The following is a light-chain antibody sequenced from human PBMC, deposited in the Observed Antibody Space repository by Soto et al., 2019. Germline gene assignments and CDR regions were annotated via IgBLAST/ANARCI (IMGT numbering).Light chain of an antibody. J-gene: IGLJ2*01. V-gene: IGLV1-44*01. CDR3: AAWDDSLNGVV. CDR1: SSNIGSNT. Sequence: QSVLTQPPSASGTPGQRVTSSCSGSSSNIGSNTVNWYQQLPGTAPKLLIYSNNQRPSGVPDRFSGSESGTSDSLAISGLQSEDEADYYCAAWDDSLNGVVFGGGTKLTVL. CDR2: SNN.